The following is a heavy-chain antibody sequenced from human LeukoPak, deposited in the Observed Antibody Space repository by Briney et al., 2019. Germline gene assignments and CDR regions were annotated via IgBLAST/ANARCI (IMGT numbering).Heavy chain of an antibody. CDR2: IYPGDTDT. J-gene: IGHJ4*02. CDR1: GYSFTSYW. D-gene: IGHD2-21*02. Sequence: LGESLKISCKGSGYSFTSYWIGWVRQMPGKGLEWMGMIYPGDTDTRYSPSFQGQVTISADKSISTAYLQWSSLKASDTAMYYCARYQRWSGDHLDYWGQRTLVTVSS. V-gene: IGHV5-51*01. CDR3: ARYQRWSGDHLDY.